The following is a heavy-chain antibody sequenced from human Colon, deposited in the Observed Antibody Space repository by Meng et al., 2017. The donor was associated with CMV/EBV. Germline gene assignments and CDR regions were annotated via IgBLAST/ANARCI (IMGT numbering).Heavy chain of an antibody. Sequence: GESLKISCSASGVTFSMFSTYEMNWVRQAPGKGLEWISSISSSGDTIYYADSVKGRFTISRDNAKNSLYLQMNSLRAEDTAVYYCARGDYDFWGGYWGQGTLVTVSS. CDR1: GVTFSMFSTYE. V-gene: IGHV3-48*03. D-gene: IGHD3-3*01. J-gene: IGHJ4*02. CDR2: ISSSGDTI. CDR3: ARGDYDFWGGY.